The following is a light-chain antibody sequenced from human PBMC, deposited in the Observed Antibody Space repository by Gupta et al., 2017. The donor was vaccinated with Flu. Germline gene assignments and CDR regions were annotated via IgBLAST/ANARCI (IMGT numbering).Light chain of an antibody. CDR2: GAS. CDR1: QSVSSSY. J-gene: IGKJ1*01. V-gene: IGKV3-20*01. CDR3: QQDCSLWT. Sequence: EIVMTQSPGTLSLSPGERATLSCRASQSVSSSYLGWYQQKPGQAPRLLIYGASSRANGIPDRFSGSGSGTDFTLTSSRREAEDFAVYCWQQDCSLWTFGQGTKVEIK.